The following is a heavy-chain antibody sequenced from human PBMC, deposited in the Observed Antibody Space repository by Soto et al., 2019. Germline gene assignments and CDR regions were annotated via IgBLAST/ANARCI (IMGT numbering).Heavy chain of an antibody. V-gene: IGHV4-30-2*01. CDR3: ARGGYGFFDY. CDR2: IYHSGSS. CDR1: GASSSRRPSC. Sequence: TMCVRRDVSGASSSRRPSCTNWIRQPPGKGLECIGYIYHSGSSYYNPSLKSRVTISVDRSKNQFSLKLNSVTAADTASYYCARGGYGFFDYWGQGTLVTVSS. J-gene: IGHJ4*02. D-gene: IGHD5-12*01.